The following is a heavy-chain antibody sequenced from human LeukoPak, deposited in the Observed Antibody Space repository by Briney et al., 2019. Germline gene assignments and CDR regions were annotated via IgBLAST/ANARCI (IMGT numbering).Heavy chain of an antibody. V-gene: IGHV3-7*01. Sequence: GGSLRLSCAASGFTFSNYWMSWVRQAPGKGLEWVASIRPDGSEDYYMDSVKGRFTISRDNAENSLYLQMNSLRAEDTAVYYFSKLMGGVTTHDYWGQGALVTVSS. CDR3: SKLMGGVTTHDY. J-gene: IGHJ4*02. D-gene: IGHD4-11*01. CDR2: IRPDGSED. CDR1: GFTFSNYW.